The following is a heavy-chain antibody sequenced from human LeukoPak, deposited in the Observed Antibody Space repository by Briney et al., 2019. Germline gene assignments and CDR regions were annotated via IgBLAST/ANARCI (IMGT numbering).Heavy chain of an antibody. CDR1: GFTFSSYG. D-gene: IGHD4-17*01. Sequence: PGGSLRLPCAASGFTFSSYGMTWVRQAPGKGLEWVSGIGTSGGSTYYADSVKGRFTISRDNSKNTLYLQMNSLTAEDTAVYYCAKTTANLDYWGQGTLVTVSS. CDR3: AKTTANLDY. J-gene: IGHJ4*02. V-gene: IGHV3-23*01. CDR2: IGTSGGST.